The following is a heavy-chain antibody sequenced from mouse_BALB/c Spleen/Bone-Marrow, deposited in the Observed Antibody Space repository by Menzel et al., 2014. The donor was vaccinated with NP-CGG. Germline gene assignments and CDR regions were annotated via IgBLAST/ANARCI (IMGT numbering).Heavy chain of an antibody. Sequence: QVQLQQPDAGLVKPGASVKISCKASGYTFTDHAIHWVKQKPEQGLEWIGYISPGSGAIKYNEKLKGKATLTADKSSSTAYMQLNSLTSEDSAVYFCLKRRYYAMDYWGQGTSVTVSS. J-gene: IGHJ4*01. D-gene: IGHD1-2*01. CDR2: ISPGSGAI. CDR1: GYTFTDHA. CDR3: LKRRYYAMDY. V-gene: IGHV1S53*02.